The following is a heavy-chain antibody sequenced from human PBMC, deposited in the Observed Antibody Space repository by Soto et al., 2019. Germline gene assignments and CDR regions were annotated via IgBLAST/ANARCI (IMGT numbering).Heavy chain of an antibody. D-gene: IGHD3-10*01. CDR1: GFNFNNFA. V-gene: IGHV3-64D*09. J-gene: IGHJ3*02. CDR3: AHLRGFGVFDAYDI. Sequence: GGSLRLSCAGSGFNFNNFAMHWVRQAPGTGLEYVSSISDTGGSTFHAASVKGRFSISRDNSKGTLFLQMSSLRVEETAVYYCAHLRGFGVFDAYDIWGQGTVVTVSS. CDR2: ISDTGGST.